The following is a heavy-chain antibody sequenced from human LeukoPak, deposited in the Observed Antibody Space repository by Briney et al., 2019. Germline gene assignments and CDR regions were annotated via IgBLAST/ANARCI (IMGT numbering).Heavy chain of an antibody. V-gene: IGHV3-48*01. CDR1: GFTFSSYS. CDR2: ISSSSSTI. Sequence: GGSLRLSCAASGFTFSSYSMNWVRQAPGKGLEWASYISSSSSTIYYADSVKGRFTISRDNSKNTLYLQMKSLRAEDTAVYYCAKGGGYEAQYYYYYLDVWGKGTTVTISS. J-gene: IGHJ6*03. D-gene: IGHD5-12*01. CDR3: AKGGGYEAQYYYYYLDV.